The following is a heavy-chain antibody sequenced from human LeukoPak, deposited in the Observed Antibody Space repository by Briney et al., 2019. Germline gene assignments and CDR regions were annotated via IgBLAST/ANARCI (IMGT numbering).Heavy chain of an antibody. J-gene: IGHJ4*02. CDR1: GFTFTSYS. CDR2: ISSSSSAR. CDR3: ARMSSSRLPGY. D-gene: IGHD2-2*01. Sequence: PGGSLRLSCAVSGFTFTSYSMNWVRQAPGKGLEWISYISSSSSARYYAGSVKGRFTISRDDASNSLYLQMNSLRAEDTAIYYCARMSSSRLPGYWGQGALVTVSS. V-gene: IGHV3-48*01.